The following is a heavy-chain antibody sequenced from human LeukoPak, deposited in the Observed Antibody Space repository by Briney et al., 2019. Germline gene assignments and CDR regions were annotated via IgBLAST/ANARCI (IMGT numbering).Heavy chain of an antibody. CDR3: ARSYSNHLFGMDV. V-gene: IGHV3-66*01. J-gene: IGHJ6*02. Sequence: GGSLRLSCAASGFTVGSYYMTWVRQAPGKGLEWVSVIYSGGSTYYADSVKGRVAISRDNSKNTVFLQMNSVRAADTALYYCARSYSNHLFGMDVWGQGTTVTVSS. CDR1: GFTVGSYY. CDR2: IYSGGST. D-gene: IGHD4-11*01.